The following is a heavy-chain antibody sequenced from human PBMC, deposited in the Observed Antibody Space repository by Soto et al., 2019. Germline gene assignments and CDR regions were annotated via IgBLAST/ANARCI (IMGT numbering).Heavy chain of an antibody. J-gene: IGHJ4*02. Sequence: SETLSLTCTVSGGSISSYYWSWIRQPPGKGLEWIGYIYYSGSTNYNPPLKSRVTISVDTSKNQFSLKLSSVTAADTAVYYCARHSPYCGGDCYSFDYWGQGTLVTVSS. V-gene: IGHV4-59*08. CDR2: IYYSGST. D-gene: IGHD2-21*02. CDR1: GGSISSYY. CDR3: ARHSPYCGGDCYSFDY.